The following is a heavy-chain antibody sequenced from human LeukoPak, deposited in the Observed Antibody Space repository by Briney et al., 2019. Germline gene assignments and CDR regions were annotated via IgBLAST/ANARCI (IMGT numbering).Heavy chain of an antibody. CDR3: AFMAITVTTPWNEC. J-gene: IGHJ4*02. V-gene: IGHV3-23*01. D-gene: IGHD4-17*01. CDR1: GFTFSSYA. Sequence: GGSLRLSCATSGFTFSSYAMNWVRQAPGKGLAWVSGISGSGGTTYYADSVKGRFTISRDNSKNTLYLQMNSLRAEDTAIYYCAFMAITVTTPWNECWGQGILVTVSS. CDR2: ISGSGGTT.